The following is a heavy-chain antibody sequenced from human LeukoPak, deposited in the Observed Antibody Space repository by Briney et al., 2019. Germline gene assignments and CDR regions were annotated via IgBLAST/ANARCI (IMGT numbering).Heavy chain of an antibody. CDR1: GYTFTSYG. CDR2: ISAYNGNT. D-gene: IGHD2-8*01. CDR3: ARNLYCTNGVCYTFDY. Sequence: ASVKVSCKASGYTFTSYGISWVRQAPGQGLEWMGWISAYNGNTNYAQKLQGRVTMTTDTPTSTAYMELRSLRSDDTAVYYCARNLYCTNGVCYTFDYWGQGTLVTVSS. V-gene: IGHV1-18*01. J-gene: IGHJ4*02.